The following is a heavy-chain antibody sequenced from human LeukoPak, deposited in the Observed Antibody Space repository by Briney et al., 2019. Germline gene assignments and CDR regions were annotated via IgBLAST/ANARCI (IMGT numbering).Heavy chain of an antibody. J-gene: IGHJ4*02. D-gene: IGHD2-21*02. CDR3: ARHGSLAYCGGDCSTVSDY. V-gene: IGHV4-39*01. CDR1: GGSISSSSYY. CDR2: IYYSGST. Sequence: SETLSLTCTVSGGSISSSSYYWGWIRQPPGKGLEWIGTIYYSGSTYYNPSLKSRATIAVDTSKNQFSLKLRSVTAADTAVYYCARHGSLAYCGGDCSTVSDYWGQGTLVTVSS.